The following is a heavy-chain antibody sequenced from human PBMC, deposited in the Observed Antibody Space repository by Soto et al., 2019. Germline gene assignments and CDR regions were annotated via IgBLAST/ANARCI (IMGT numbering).Heavy chain of an antibody. Sequence: SETLSLTCTVSGGSVSSGSYYWSWIRQPPGKGLEWIGYIYYSGSTNYNPSLKSRVTISVDTSKNQFSLKLSSVTAADTAVYYCAREGSGDFWNRGYYGMDVWGQGTTVTVSS. CDR3: AREGSGDFWNRGYYGMDV. J-gene: IGHJ6*02. D-gene: IGHD3-3*01. CDR1: GGSVSSGSYY. CDR2: IYYSGST. V-gene: IGHV4-61*01.